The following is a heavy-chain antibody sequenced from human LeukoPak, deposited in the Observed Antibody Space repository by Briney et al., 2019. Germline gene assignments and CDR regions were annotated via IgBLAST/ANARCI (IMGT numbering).Heavy chain of an antibody. D-gene: IGHD1-26*01. CDR3: AGDSGSYYAFDY. CDR1: GLTVSSNY. J-gene: IGHJ4*02. CDR2: IYSGGST. Sequence: PGGSLRLSCAASGLTVSSNYMSWVRQAPGKGLEWVSVIYSGGSTYYADSVKGRFTISRDNSKNTLYLQMNSLRAEDTAVYYCAGDSGSYYAFDYWGQGTLVTVSS. V-gene: IGHV3-53*01.